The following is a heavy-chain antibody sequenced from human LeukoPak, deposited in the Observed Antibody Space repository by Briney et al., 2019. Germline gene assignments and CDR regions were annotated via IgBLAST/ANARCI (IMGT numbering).Heavy chain of an antibody. CDR1: GYTFTSYD. D-gene: IGHD6-6*01. J-gene: IGHJ6*02. CDR3: AREGVEYSRVYYYGMDV. Sequence: ASVRVSCKASGYTFTSYDINWVRQATGQGLEWMGWMNPNSGNTGYAQKFQGRVTMTRNTSISTAYMELSSLRSEDTAVCYCAREGVEYSRVYYYGMDVWGQGTTVTVSS. V-gene: IGHV1-8*01. CDR2: MNPNSGNT.